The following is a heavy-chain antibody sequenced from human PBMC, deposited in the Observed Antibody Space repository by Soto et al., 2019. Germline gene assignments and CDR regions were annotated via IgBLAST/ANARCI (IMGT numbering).Heavy chain of an antibody. CDR2: IYYSGST. V-gene: IGHV4-59*01. Sequence: SDTLSLTCPFSGVSISSYYWSWLRPHPGKGLEWIGYIYYSGSTNYNPSLKSRVTISVDTSKNQFSLKLSSVTAADTAVYYCAREGSHSATRPYIGAFDIWGQGTMVTVSS. J-gene: IGHJ3*02. CDR3: AREGSHSATRPYIGAFDI. D-gene: IGHD1-26*01. CDR1: GVSISSYY.